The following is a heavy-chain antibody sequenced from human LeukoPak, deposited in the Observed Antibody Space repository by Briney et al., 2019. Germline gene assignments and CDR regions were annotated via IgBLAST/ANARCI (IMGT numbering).Heavy chain of an antibody. CDR1: GGSFSGYY. J-gene: IGHJ4*02. D-gene: IGHD3-22*01. CDR3: ARGRLYYYDSSGYYPTFDY. CDR2: INHSGST. V-gene: IGHV4-34*01. Sequence: SETLSLTCAVYGGSFSGYYWSWIRQPPGKGLEWIGEINHSGSTNYNPSLKSRVTISVDTSKNQFSLKLSSVTAADTAVYCCARGRLYYYDSSGYYPTFDYWGQGTLVTVSS.